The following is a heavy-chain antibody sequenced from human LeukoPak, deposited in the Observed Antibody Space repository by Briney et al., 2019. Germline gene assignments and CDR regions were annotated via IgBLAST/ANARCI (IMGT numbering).Heavy chain of an antibody. CDR1: GFTFSSYA. CDR2: ISGSGDGT. CDR3: AKEPSYCTNGVCYSRVFDR. Sequence: GGSLRLSCAASGFTFSSYAMSWVRQAPGKGLEWVSAISGSGDGTYYADSVKGRFTISRDNSKNTLYLQMSGLRAEDTAVYYCAKEPSYCTNGVCYSRVFDRWGQGTLVTVSS. V-gene: IGHV3-23*01. D-gene: IGHD2-8*01. J-gene: IGHJ5*02.